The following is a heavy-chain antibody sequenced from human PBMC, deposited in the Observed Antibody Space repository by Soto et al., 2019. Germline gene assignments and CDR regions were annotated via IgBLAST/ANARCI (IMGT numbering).Heavy chain of an antibody. D-gene: IGHD3-22*01. V-gene: IGHV3-9*01. Sequence: EVQLVESGGGLVQPGRSLRLSCAASGFTFDDYAMHWVQQAPGKCLEWVSCLSWNSGSIGYADSVKGRFTISRDNAKHSLYLQMNSPRAEDTALYYCANDIGAGYYDSSGIKDYWGQGTLVTVSS. J-gene: IGHJ4*02. CDR3: ANDIGAGYYDSSGIKDY. CDR1: GFTFDDYA. CDR2: LSWNSGSI.